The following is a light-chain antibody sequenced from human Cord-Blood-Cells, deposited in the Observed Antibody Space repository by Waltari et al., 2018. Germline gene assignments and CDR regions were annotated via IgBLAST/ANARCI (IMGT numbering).Light chain of an antibody. CDR2: DAS. CDR1: QDISNY. V-gene: IGKV1-33*01. J-gene: IGKJ3*01. Sequence: DIQMTQSPSSLSASVGDRVTITCQASQDISNYLNWYQQKPGKAPKLLIYDASNLETGVPSRFSGSGYGTDFTFTISSLQPEDIATYYCQQYGNLPFTFGPGTKVDIK. CDR3: QQYGNLPFT.